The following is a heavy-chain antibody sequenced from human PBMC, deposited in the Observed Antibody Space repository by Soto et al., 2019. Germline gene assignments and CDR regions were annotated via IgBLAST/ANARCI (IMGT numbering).Heavy chain of an antibody. J-gene: IGHJ6*02. CDR1: GFTFSSYW. Sequence: GSLRLSCAASGFTFSSYWMHWVRQAPGKGLVWVSRINSDGSSTSYADSVKGRFTISRDNAKNTLYLQMNSLRAEDTAVYYCARDYGDSLLKKLYYYYGMDVWGQGTTVTVSS. CDR2: INSDGSST. D-gene: IGHD4-17*01. CDR3: ARDYGDSLLKKLYYYYGMDV. V-gene: IGHV3-74*01.